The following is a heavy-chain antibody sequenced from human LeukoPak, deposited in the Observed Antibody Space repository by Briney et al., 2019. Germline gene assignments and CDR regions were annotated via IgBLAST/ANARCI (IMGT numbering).Heavy chain of an antibody. CDR1: GFTFSNAW. D-gene: IGHD3-16*01. J-gene: IGHJ4*02. CDR2: IKSKTDGGTT. V-gene: IGHV3-15*01. CDR3: TPLWGSHCCH. Sequence: GGSLRLSCAASGFTFSNAWMSWVRQAPGKGLEWVGRIKSKTDGGTTDYAAPVKGRLTISRDDSKTTLYLQMHSLKPEDTAVYYCTPLWGSHCCHWGQGTLVTVSS.